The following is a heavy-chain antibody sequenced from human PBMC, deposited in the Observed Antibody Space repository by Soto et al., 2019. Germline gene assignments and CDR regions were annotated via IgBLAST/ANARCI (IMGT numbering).Heavy chain of an antibody. D-gene: IGHD1-26*01. V-gene: IGHV1-3*01. Sequence: ASVKVSCKASGYTFTSYAMHWVRQAPGQRLEWMGWINAGNGNTKYSQKFQGRVTITRDTSASTAYMEVSSLRSEDTAVYYCARDQPFSGSYCFDYWGQGTLVTVSS. CDR3: ARDQPFSGSYCFDY. J-gene: IGHJ4*02. CDR2: INAGNGNT. CDR1: GYTFTSYA.